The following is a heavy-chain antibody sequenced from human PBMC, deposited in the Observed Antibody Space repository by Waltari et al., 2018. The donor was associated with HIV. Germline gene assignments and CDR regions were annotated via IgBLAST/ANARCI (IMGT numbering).Heavy chain of an antibody. V-gene: IGHV3-33*01. CDR1: GSTLGGYG. Sequence: VHRVGSGGGVVQPGRSLRPPCAATGSTLGGYGRHWVRPAPGKGLEWVAVIWYDGSNKYYADSVKGRFIISRDNSKNTLYLEMNSLRVEDTAVYYCARRDGYNVVDFWGQGTLVTVSS. J-gene: IGHJ4*02. D-gene: IGHD5-12*01. CDR3: ARRDGYNVVDF. CDR2: IWYDGSNK.